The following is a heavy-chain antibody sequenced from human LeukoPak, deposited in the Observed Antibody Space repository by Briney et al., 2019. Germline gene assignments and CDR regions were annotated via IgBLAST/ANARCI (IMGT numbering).Heavy chain of an antibody. CDR1: SGSFSSSSYF. J-gene: IGHJ4*01. V-gene: IGHV4-39*01. D-gene: IGHD3-10*01. CDR3: ARLRGGVQLWGD. Sequence: KPSETLSLTCSVSSGSFSSSSYFCGWIRQSPGMGLEWIATINYSGTTYYNPSLKSRVTTSVDTSRNQFSLKLTSVTAADTAVYYCARLRGGVQLWGDWGQGALVTVSS. CDR2: INYSGTT.